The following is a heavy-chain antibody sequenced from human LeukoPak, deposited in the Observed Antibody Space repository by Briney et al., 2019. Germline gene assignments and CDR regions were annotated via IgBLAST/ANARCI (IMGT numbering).Heavy chain of an antibody. Sequence: GGSLRLSCAASRFTFSSYAMSWVRQAPGKGLEWVSAISGSGGSTYYADSVKGRFTISRDNSKNMLYLQMNSLRGEDTALYYCAKDLTYGDSAGGDAFDIWGQGTMVTVSS. D-gene: IGHD4-17*01. J-gene: IGHJ3*02. V-gene: IGHV3-23*01. CDR3: AKDLTYGDSAGGDAFDI. CDR1: RFTFSSYA. CDR2: ISGSGGST.